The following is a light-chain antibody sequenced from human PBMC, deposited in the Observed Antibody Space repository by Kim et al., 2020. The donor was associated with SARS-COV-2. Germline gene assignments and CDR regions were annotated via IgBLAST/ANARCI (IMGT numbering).Light chain of an antibody. J-gene: IGKJ5*01. V-gene: IGKV1-13*02. CDR1: QAISSG. Sequence: AIQLTQSPSSLSASVGDRVTITCLASQAISSGLAWYQQKPGKAPNLLIFDASTLESGVPSRFSGSGSGTDFTLTINSLQPEDFATYNCQQFNSYPISFGQGTRLEIK. CDR3: QQFNSYPIS. CDR2: DAS.